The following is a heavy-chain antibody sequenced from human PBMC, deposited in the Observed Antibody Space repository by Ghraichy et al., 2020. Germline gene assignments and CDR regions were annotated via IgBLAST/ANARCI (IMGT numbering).Heavy chain of an antibody. J-gene: IGHJ3*02. CDR1: GFTFSSYA. D-gene: IGHD2-21*02. Sequence: GGSLRLSCAASGFTFSSYAMSWVRQAPGKGLEWVSAISGSGGNTYYADSVKGRFTISRANSKNTPYLQMNSLRAEDTAVYYCAYRAGGLLFRGAFDIWGQGTMVTVSS. CDR3: AYRAGGLLFRGAFDI. CDR2: ISGSGGNT. V-gene: IGHV3-23*01.